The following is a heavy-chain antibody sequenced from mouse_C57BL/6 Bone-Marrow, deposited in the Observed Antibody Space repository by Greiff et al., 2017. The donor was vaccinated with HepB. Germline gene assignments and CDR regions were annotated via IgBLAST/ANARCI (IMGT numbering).Heavy chain of an antibody. CDR1: GYTFTSYW. D-gene: IGHD2-3*01. Sequence: QVQLKQPGAELVKPGASVKLSCKASGYTFTSYWMHWVKQRPGRGLEWIGRIDPNSGGTKYNEKFKSKATLTVDKPSSTAYMQLSSLTSEDSAVYYCARWGWLLRKDWYFDVWGTGTTVTVSS. CDR3: ARWGWLLRKDWYFDV. V-gene: IGHV1-72*01. J-gene: IGHJ1*03. CDR2: IDPNSGGT.